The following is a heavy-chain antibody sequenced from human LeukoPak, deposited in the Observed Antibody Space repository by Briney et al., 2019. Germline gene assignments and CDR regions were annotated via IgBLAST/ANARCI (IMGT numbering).Heavy chain of an antibody. CDR2: VYYSGST. Sequence: SQTLSLTCTVSGGSISSGCYSWGWIRQHPGKGLEWIVDVYYSGSTYSNPSLKSRVTISVDTSKYLFSLKLSSVTAADLVLYYSARGGSYYGSGSYYNPDHFDIWGQGTMVTVSS. V-gene: IGHV4-31*03. CDR1: GGSISSGCYS. J-gene: IGHJ3*02. CDR3: ARGGSYYGSGSYYNPDHFDI. D-gene: IGHD3-10*01.